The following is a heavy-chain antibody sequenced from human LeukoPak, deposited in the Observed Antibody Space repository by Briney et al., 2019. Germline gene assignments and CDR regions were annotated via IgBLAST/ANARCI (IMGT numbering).Heavy chain of an antibody. CDR1: GFTFSDYW. D-gene: IGHD1-26*01. CDR2: IKQDGSEL. J-gene: IGHJ4*02. V-gene: IGHV3-7*01. Sequence: GSLRLSCAASGFTFSDYWMSWVRQAPGKGLEWVANIKQDGSELYYVDSVKGRFTISRDNAKNSLYLQMNSLRAEDTAVYYCARDKVVGATYFDYWGQGTLVTVSS. CDR3: ARDKVVGATYFDY.